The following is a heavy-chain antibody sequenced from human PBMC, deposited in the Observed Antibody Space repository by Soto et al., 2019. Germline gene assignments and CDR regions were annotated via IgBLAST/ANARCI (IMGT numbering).Heavy chain of an antibody. CDR2: IYSGGST. CDR3: AREYSSSWYSFFDY. V-gene: IGHV3-53*01. D-gene: IGHD6-13*01. CDR1: WFTVSSNY. Sequence: PGGSLRLSCAASWFTVSSNYMSWVRQAPGKGLEWVSVIYSGGSTYYADSVKGRFTISRDNSKNTLYLQMNSLRAEDTAVYYCAREYSSSWYSFFDYWGQGTLVTVSS. J-gene: IGHJ4*02.